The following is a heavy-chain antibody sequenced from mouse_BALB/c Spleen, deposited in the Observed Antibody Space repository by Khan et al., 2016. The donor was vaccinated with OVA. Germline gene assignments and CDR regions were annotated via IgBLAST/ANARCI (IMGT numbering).Heavy chain of an antibody. D-gene: IGHD2-1*01. CDR1: GYTFTSYY. CDR2: INPSDGYT. J-gene: IGHJ3*01. Sequence: QIQLVQSGAELVKPGASVKLSCKASGYTFTSYYMYWVKQRPGQGLEWIGDINPSDGYTNFNETFKSKATLTVDKSSSTVYMQLSSLTSEDSAVYYCTRSGNGTFAYWGQGTLVTVSA. V-gene: IGHV1S81*02. CDR3: TRSGNGTFAY.